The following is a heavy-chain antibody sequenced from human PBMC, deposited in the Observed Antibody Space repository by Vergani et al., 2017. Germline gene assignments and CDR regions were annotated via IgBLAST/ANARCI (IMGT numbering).Heavy chain of an antibody. D-gene: IGHD2-15*01. CDR1: GGSISAGYYF. Sequence: QVQLQESGPGLVKPSETLTLPCTMSGGSISAGYYFLSWIRQPAGTGLEWLGHISASGNASHSPSLKTRVSRSVDTSKNQFSVTVTSVTAADTAIYFCARRNGGYYSGGKVHPLRTAFDVWGHGTVVTVSS. V-gene: IGHV4-61*02. J-gene: IGHJ3*01. CDR2: ISASGNA. CDR3: ARRNGGYYSGGKVHPLRTAFDV.